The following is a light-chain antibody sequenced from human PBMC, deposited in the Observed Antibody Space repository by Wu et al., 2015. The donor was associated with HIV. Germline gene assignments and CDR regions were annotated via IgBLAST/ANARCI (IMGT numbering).Light chain of an antibody. CDR3: QQYGRSPPECS. CDR1: QSVSSSY. J-gene: IGKJ2*04. CDR2: GAS. V-gene: IGKV3-20*01. Sequence: EIVLTQSPGTLSLSPGERATLSCRASQSVSSSYLAWYQQKPGQAPWLLIYGASSRATGIPDRFRGSGSGTDFTLTISRLEPEDFAVYYCQQYGRSPPECSFGRRGPSWRSN.